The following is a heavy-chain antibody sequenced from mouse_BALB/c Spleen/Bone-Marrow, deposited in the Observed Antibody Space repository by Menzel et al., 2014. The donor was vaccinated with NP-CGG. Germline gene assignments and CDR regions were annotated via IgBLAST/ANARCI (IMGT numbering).Heavy chain of an antibody. D-gene: IGHD2-4*01. CDR2: IWGDGST. J-gene: IGHJ4*01. CDR1: GFSLTGYG. CDR3: ARDSFLITRALDY. Sequence: VQLQQSGPGLVAPSQSLSITCTVSGFSLTGYGVSWVRQSPGKGLEWLGMIWGDGSTDYNSALKSRPSISKDNSKSQVFLKMNSLQTDDTARYYCARDSFLITRALDYWGQGTSVTVSS. V-gene: IGHV2-6-7*01.